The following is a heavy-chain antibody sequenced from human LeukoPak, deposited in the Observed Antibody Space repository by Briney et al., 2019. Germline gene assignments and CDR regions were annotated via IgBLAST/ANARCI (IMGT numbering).Heavy chain of an antibody. V-gene: IGHV4-4*07. CDR3: ARVPAAGTGPDY. CDR1: GGSIRSYY. CDR2: IHSSGST. J-gene: IGHJ4*02. Sequence: PGETRCLTCTVSGGSIRSYYWSWIRQPAGKGLEWIGRIHSSGSTNYNPSLKSRVTMSVDTSKNQFSLRLTSVTAADTAVYYCARVPAAGTGPDYWGQGTMGTVSS. D-gene: IGHD6-13*01.